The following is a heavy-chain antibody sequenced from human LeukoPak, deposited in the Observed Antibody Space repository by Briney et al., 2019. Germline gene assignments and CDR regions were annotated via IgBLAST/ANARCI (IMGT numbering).Heavy chain of an antibody. CDR3: ARDGQAMVDY. J-gene: IGHJ4*02. D-gene: IGHD5-18*01. V-gene: IGHV3-74*01. CDR1: GFTFSTYW. CDR2: INTDGRSI. Sequence: GRSLRLSCAASGFTFSTYWMHWVRQAPGEGLVWVSRINTDGRSIIYADSVEGRFTISRDNAKNTLYLQMNSLRAEDTAVYYCARDGQAMVDYWGQGTLVTVSS.